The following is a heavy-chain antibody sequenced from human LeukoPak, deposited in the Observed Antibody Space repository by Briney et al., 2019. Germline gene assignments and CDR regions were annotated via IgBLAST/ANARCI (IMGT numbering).Heavy chain of an antibody. Sequence: ASVKVSCKASGYRLTSYAMNWVRQAPGQGLGWMGWINTKTGNSTYAQGFTGRFVFSLDTSVSTAYLQISSLKAEDTAVYYCARGRGGSSRYQYYYVDVWGTGTTVTVSS. CDR3: ARGRGGSSRYQYYYVDV. CDR2: INTKTGNS. CDR1: GYRLTSYA. V-gene: IGHV7-4-1*02. D-gene: IGHD3-10*01. J-gene: IGHJ6*03.